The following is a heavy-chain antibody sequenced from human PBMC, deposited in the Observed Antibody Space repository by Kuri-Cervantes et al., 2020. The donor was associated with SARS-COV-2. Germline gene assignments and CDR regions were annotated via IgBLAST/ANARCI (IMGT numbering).Heavy chain of an antibody. CDR3: ARGPQLEPDSSGYYYFDY. D-gene: IGHD3-22*01. J-gene: IGHJ4*02. CDR1: GYSISSGYY. CDR2: INHSGST. V-gene: IGHV4-38-2*01. Sequence: SETLSLTCAVSGYSISSGYYWGWIRQPPGKGLEWIGSINHSGSTNYNPSLKNRVTISVDTSKNQFSLNLNSVTAADTAVYYCARGPQLEPDSSGYYYFDYWGQGTLVTVSS.